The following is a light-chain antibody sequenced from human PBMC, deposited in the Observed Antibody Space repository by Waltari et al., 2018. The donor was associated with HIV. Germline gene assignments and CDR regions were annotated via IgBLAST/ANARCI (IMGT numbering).Light chain of an antibody. Sequence: DIVLTQSPGTLSLSQGERATLSCRASQSVRSSFLAWYQQKPGQAPRLLIYGASSRATGIPDRFSGSGSGTDFTLTISRVEPEDLAVYYCQQYRSSQWTFGQGTKVEIK. CDR2: GAS. CDR1: QSVRSSF. CDR3: QQYRSSQWT. V-gene: IGKV3-20*01. J-gene: IGKJ1*01.